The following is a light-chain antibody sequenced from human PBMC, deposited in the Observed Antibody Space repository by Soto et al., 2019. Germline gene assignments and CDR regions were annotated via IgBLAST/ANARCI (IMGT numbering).Light chain of an antibody. CDR1: SGSIARNF. V-gene: IGLV6-57*01. J-gene: IGLJ3*02. CDR3: QSYDSDKPSWV. CDR2: EDN. Sequence: NFMLTQPHSVSESPGKTVTISCTRSSGSIARNFVQWYQQRPGSSPTPVIYEDNQRPSGVPDRFSGSIDSSSNSASLIISGLKTEDEADYFCQSYDSDKPSWVFGAGTKLTVL.